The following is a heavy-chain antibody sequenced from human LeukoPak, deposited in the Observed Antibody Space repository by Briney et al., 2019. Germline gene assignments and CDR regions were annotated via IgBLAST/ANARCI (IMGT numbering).Heavy chain of an antibody. J-gene: IGHJ6*02. V-gene: IGHV3-66*04. CDR3: ARPDPRYYYGMDV. Sequence: GSLRLSCAASGFTVSSNYMSWVRQAPGKGLEWVSVIYSGGSTYYADSVKGRFTISRDNSKNTLYLQMNSLRAEDTAVYYCARPDPRYYYGMDVWGQGTTVTVSS. CDR2: IYSGGST. CDR1: GFTVSSNY.